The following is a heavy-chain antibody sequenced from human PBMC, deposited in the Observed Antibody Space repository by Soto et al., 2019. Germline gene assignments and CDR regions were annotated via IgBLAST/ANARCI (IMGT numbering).Heavy chain of an antibody. CDR3: ATDLFGFYPGRRSINSY. J-gene: IGHJ4*02. Sequence: GASVKVSCKASGGTFSSYAISWVRQAPGQGLEWMGGIIPIFGTANYAQKFQGRVTMTEDTSTDTAYMELSSLRSEDTAVYYCATDLFGFYPGRRSINSYWGQGTLVTVSS. CDR1: GGTFSSYA. V-gene: IGHV1-69*06. D-gene: IGHD2-2*01. CDR2: IIPIFGTA.